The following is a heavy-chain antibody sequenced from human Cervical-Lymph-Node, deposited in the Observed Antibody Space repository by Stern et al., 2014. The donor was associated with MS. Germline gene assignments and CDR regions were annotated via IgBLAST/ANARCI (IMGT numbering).Heavy chain of an antibody. CDR3: TDRDLEY. CDR2: IGHAGSAT. V-gene: IGHV3-23*04. J-gene: IGHJ4*02. Sequence: EVQLVESGGGLVQPGGSLRLSCAASGFTFTDYSMTWVRQAPGEGLEWVSAIGHAGSATYYADSVKGRFTVSRDDSKRTLYLQMRSLRADDTAIYYCTDRDLEYWGQGALVTVSS. CDR1: GFTFTDYS.